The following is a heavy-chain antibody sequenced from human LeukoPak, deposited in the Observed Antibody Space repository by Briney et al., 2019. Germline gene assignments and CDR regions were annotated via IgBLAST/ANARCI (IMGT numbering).Heavy chain of an antibody. CDR1: GGSISSGSYY. CDR2: IYTSGST. CDR3: ARAGRYYYYYGMDV. J-gene: IGHJ6*02. Sequence: SETLSLTCTVSGGSISSGSYYWSWIRQPAGKGLEWIGRIYTSGSTNYNPSLKSRVTISVDTSKNQFSLKLSSVTAADTAVCYCARAGRYYYYYGMDVWGQGTTVTVSS. V-gene: IGHV4-61*02.